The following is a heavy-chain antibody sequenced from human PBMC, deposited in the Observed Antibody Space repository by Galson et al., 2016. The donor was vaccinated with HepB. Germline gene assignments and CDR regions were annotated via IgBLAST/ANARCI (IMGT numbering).Heavy chain of an antibody. V-gene: IGHV4-59*01. J-gene: IGHJ4*02. CDR3: ARLPTVGTAHY. CDR2: IYYNKGST. CDR1: GSAISSSY. Sequence: ETLSLTCTVSGSAISSSYWSWIRQPPGKGLEWIGYIYYNKGSTNYNPSLKSRVTMSVDTSKNHFSLKLSSVTAADTAVYYCARLPTVGTAHYWGQGILVTGSS. D-gene: IGHD1-1*01.